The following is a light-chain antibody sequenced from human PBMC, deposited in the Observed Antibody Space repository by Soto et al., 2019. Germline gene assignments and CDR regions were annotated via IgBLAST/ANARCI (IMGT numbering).Light chain of an antibody. V-gene: IGLV2-23*01. J-gene: IGLJ2*01. CDR1: SNDVGNYNL. CDR3: CSDAGRSVI. Sequence: QSALTQSASVSGSPGQSITISCAGFSNDVGNYNLVSWYQQHPGKAPKVIIYEGTTRPSGVSNRFSGSESGNTASLTISGLQAEDEADYYCCSDAGRSVIFGGGTKLTVL. CDR2: EGT.